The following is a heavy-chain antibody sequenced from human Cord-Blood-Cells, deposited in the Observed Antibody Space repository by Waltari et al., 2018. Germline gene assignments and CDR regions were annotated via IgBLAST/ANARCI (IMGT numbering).Heavy chain of an antibody. D-gene: IGHD3-10*02. CDR1: GFSLSTSGVG. J-gene: IGHJ5*02. CDR3: AHRLVFGDWSDP. CDR2: IYWEDDK. V-gene: IGHV2-5*02. Sequence: TLKESGPTLVKPTQTLTLTCTFSGFSLSTSGVGVGWIRQPPGKALEWLALIYWEDDKSYSPALNSRLTNTKDSSKTQVVLTMTNMNPMDKATYYGAHRLVFGDWSDPWGQGTLVTVSS.